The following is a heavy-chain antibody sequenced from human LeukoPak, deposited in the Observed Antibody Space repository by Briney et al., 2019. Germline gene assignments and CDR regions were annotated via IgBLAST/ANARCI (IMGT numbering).Heavy chain of an antibody. V-gene: IGHV4-39*07. D-gene: IGHD5-24*01. Sequence: PSETLSLTCTVSGGSISSSSYYWGWIRQPPGKGLEWIGSIYYSGSTYYNPSLKSRVTISVDTSKNQFSLKLSSVTAADTAVYYCARIRALWHSFEPPTRDGYNPSPFDYWGQGTLVTVSS. CDR2: IYYSGST. CDR1: GGSISSSSYY. CDR3: ARIRALWHSFEPPTRDGYNPSPFDY. J-gene: IGHJ4*02.